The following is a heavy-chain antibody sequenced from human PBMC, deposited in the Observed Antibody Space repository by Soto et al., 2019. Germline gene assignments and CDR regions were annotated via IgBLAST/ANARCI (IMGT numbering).Heavy chain of an antibody. Sequence: PSETLSLTCTVSGGSISSSSYYWGWIRQPPGKGLEWIGSIYYSGYTYYKPSLKSRVTISVDTSKNQFSLKLSSVTAADTAVYYCARGITAGIGYYYYGMDVWGQGTTVTVSS. CDR1: GGSISSSSYY. CDR3: ARGITAGIGYYYYGMDV. J-gene: IGHJ6*02. D-gene: IGHD6-13*01. V-gene: IGHV4-39*07. CDR2: IYYSGYT.